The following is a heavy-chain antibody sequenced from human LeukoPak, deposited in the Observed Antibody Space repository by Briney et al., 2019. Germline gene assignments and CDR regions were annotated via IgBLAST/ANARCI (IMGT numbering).Heavy chain of an antibody. CDR3: AKGEIYYYGMDV. Sequence: PGGSLRLSCAASGFTFSSYAMSWVRQAPGKGLEWVSAIRGSGGSTYYADSVKGRFTISRDNSKNTLYLQMSSLRAEDTAVYYCAKGEIYYYGMDVWGQGTTVTVSS. CDR2: IRGSGGST. CDR1: GFTFSSYA. J-gene: IGHJ6*02. V-gene: IGHV3-23*01.